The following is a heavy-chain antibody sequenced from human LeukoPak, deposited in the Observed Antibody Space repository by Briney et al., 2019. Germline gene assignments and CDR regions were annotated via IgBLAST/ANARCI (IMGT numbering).Heavy chain of an antibody. CDR3: TRGSYGDYGY. J-gene: IGHJ4*02. CDR1: GFIFSSFT. Sequence: GGSLRLSCAASGFIFSSFTMNWVRQAPGKGLEWDSSINSIYYADSVEGRFTISRDNAKNSLFLQMDSLRAEDTALYYCTRGSYGDYGYWGQGTLVTVSS. CDR2: INSI. D-gene: IGHD4-17*01. V-gene: IGHV3-21*01.